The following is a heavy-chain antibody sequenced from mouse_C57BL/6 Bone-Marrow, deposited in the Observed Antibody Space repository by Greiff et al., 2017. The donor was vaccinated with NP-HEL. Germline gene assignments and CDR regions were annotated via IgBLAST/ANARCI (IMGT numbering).Heavy chain of an antibody. CDR3: AITTGVADFDY. J-gene: IGHJ2*01. Sequence: DVKLVESGGGLVKPGGSLKLSCAASGFTFSDYGMHWVRQAPEKGLEWVAYISSGSSTIYYADTVKGRFTISRDNAKNTLFLQMTSLRSEDTAMYYCAITTGVADFDYWGQGTTLTVSS. CDR2: ISSGSSTI. CDR1: GFTFSDYG. V-gene: IGHV5-17*01. D-gene: IGHD1-1*01.